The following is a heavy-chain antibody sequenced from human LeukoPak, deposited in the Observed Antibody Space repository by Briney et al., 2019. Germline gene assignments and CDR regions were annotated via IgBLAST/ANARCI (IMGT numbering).Heavy chain of an antibody. CDR2: IKEDGSGK. J-gene: IGHJ4*02. D-gene: IGHD6-13*01. Sequence: GGSLRLSCAASGFTFSSYAMSWVRQAPGKGLEWVANIKEDGSGKYYVDSVKGRFTISRDNAKNSLYLQMNSLRAEDTAVYYCARDLFAAAAGTKDWGQGTLVTVSS. CDR1: GFTFSSYA. CDR3: ARDLFAAAAGTKD. V-gene: IGHV3-7*01.